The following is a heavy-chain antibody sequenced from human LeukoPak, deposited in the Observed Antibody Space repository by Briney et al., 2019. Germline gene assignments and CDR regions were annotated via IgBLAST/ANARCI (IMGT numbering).Heavy chain of an antibody. V-gene: IGHV4-59*08. CDR1: GGSIRPYY. CDR2: IFYIGST. Sequence: PSETLSLTCTVPGGSIRPYYWSWLRQPPGKGLEWIGYIFYIGSTNYDPSLKSRVTISVDTSKNQFSLKLNSVTAADTSVYYCARHKTLGVVDYWGQGTLVTVSS. D-gene: IGHD3-10*01. J-gene: IGHJ4*02. CDR3: ARHKTLGVVDY.